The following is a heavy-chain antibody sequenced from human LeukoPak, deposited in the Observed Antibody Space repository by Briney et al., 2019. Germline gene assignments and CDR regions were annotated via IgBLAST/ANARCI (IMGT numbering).Heavy chain of an antibody. CDR2: MNPNSGRR. Sequence: ASVTVSCKASGYIFSNYDINWVRQAPGHGLEWMGWMNPNSGRRVYAQKFQGRVTMTRNSSINTAYMELTSLRSDDRAVYYCARGLRSDYWGQGTLVTVSS. D-gene: IGHD3-16*02. CDR1: GYIFSNYD. J-gene: IGHJ4*02. V-gene: IGHV1-8*01. CDR3: ARGLRSDY.